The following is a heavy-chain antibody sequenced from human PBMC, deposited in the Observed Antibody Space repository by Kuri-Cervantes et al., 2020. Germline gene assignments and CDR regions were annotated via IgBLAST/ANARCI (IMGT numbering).Heavy chain of an antibody. CDR1: GYTFTSYG. D-gene: IGHD2-2*03. CDR2: IIPILGIA. CDR3: ARVDPNYYYYGMDV. J-gene: IGHJ6*02. Sequence: SVKVSCKASGYTFTSYGISWVRQAPGQGLEWMGRIIPILGIANYAQKFQGRVTITADESTSTAYMELSSLRSEDTAVYYCARVDPNYYYYGMDVWGQGTTVTVSS. V-gene: IGHV1-69*04.